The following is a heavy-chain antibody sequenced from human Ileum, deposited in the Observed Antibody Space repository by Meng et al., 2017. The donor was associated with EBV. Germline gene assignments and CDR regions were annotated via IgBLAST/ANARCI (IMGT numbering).Heavy chain of an antibody. CDR3: GRDQGRELINH. V-gene: IGHV4-4*02. CDR2: VYHRGDT. Sequence: GHLPESGPGLVKPSGTLSLTCTVSGDSISSDIWWSWFRQPPGKGLEWIGEVYHRGDTNYNPSLKSRVDISVDKSKNQFYLSLFSVTAADTAVYYCGRDQGRELINHWGQGTLVTVSS. J-gene: IGHJ4*02. CDR1: GDSISSDIW. D-gene: IGHD1-7*01.